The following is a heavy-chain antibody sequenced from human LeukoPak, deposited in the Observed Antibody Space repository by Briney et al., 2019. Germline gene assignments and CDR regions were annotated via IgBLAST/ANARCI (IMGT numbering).Heavy chain of an antibody. CDR1: GFIFRTYW. CDR3: ARAGNYYFEY. V-gene: IGHV3-74*01. D-gene: IGHD3-10*01. CDR2: INSDGSTT. J-gene: IGHJ4*02. Sequence: PGGSLRLSCAASGFIFRTYWMHWVRQTPGQGLVWVSRINSDGSTTNYADSVKGRFTVSRDNAQNTLYLQMSSLRAEDTAVYYCARAGNYYFEYWGQGALVTVSS.